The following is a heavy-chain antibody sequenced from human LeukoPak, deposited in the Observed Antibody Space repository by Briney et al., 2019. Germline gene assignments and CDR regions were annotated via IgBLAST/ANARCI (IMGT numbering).Heavy chain of an antibody. CDR1: GFTFSSYW. Sequence: EAGGSLRLSCAASGFTFSSYWMHWVRQAPGRGLVWVSRVNNEGTGTTYADSVKGRFTISRDNAKNTLYLQMNSLRAEDTAVYYCVGFYSGMDVWGQGATVTVSS. CDR3: VGFYSGMDV. CDR2: VNNEGTGT. V-gene: IGHV3-74*01. J-gene: IGHJ6*02.